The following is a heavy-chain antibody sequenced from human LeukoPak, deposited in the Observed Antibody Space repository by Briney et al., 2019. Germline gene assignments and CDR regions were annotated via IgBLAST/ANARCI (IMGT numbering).Heavy chain of an antibody. Sequence: GGSLRLSCAASGFSFSDYYMNWIRQPPGRGLEEISYISSSASIISYADSAKGRFTVSRDNAKNSLYLQMNSLRVEDTAVYYCARAPYSSSWYYFDFWGQGTLVTVSS. CDR1: GFSFSDYY. CDR3: ARAPYSSSWYYFDF. CDR2: ISSSASII. D-gene: IGHD6-13*01. J-gene: IGHJ4*02. V-gene: IGHV3-11*01.